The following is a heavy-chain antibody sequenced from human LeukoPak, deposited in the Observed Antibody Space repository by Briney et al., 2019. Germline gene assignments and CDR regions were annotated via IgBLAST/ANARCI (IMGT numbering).Heavy chain of an antibody. CDR2: IYTSGST. CDR3: ARVKGITIFGVVTPDAFDI. D-gene: IGHD3-3*01. CDR1: GGSISSGSYY. J-gene: IGHJ3*02. V-gene: IGHV4-61*02. Sequence: PSETLSLTCTVSGGSISSGSYYWSWIRQPAGKGLEWIGRIYTSGSTNYNPSLKSRVTISVDTPKNQFSLKLSSVTAADTAVYYCARVKGITIFGVVTPDAFDIWGQGTMVTVSS.